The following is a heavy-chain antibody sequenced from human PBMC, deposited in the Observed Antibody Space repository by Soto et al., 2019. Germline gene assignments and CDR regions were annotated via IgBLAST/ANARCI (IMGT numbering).Heavy chain of an antibody. V-gene: IGHV3-23*01. CDR1: GFTFRSST. CDR3: AKAEYSYGYGFYYGLDY. J-gene: IGHJ6*02. Sequence: GGSLRLSCAASGFTFRSSTMTWVRQAPGKGLERVSSMGGSGGTTYYAASAKGRSTIYRDNSKNTLYLKMNSLRAEDTAVYYCAKAEYSYGYGFYYGLDYWGQGTTVTVSS. CDR2: MGGSGGTT. D-gene: IGHD5-18*01.